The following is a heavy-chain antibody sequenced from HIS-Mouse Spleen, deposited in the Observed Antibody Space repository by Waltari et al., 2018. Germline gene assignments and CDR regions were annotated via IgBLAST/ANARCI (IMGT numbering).Heavy chain of an antibody. J-gene: IGHJ4*02. CDR2: ISSGVIT. CDR3: ARHYYYGSGSYYFDY. CDR1: GLTVSSNY. Sequence: EVQLVETGGGLIQPGGSLRLSCAASGLTVSSNYMSGVRQARGKGVECVTVISSGVITTHADSVKVRCTISRDNSKNTLYLQMNSLRAEDTALYYCARHYYYGSGSYYFDYWGQGTLVTVSS. D-gene: IGHD3-10*01. V-gene: IGHV3-53*02.